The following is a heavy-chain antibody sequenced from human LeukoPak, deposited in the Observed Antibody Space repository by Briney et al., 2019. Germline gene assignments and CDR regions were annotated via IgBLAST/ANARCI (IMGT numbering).Heavy chain of an antibody. CDR2: IYYSGST. J-gene: IGHJ4*02. D-gene: IGHD5-24*01. V-gene: IGHV4-39*01. CDR1: GGSISSSRFY. Sequence: SETLSLTCIVSGGSISSSRFYWGWIRQPPGKGLEWIGTIYYSGSTYYNPSLKSRVAVFVDTSRDQFSLDLSFVTAADTALYYCVRHISTNTGYFDSCGQGTLVSVSS. CDR3: VRHISTNTGYFDS.